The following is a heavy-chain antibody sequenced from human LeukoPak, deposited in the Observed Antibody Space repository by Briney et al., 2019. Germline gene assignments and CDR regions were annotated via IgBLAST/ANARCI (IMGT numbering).Heavy chain of an antibody. CDR1: GYSISSGYY. V-gene: IGHV4-38-2*02. CDR2: IYHSGST. CDR3: ARVNYYDSSGSEACEDY. Sequence: SETLSLTCTVSGYSISSGYYWGWIRQPPGQGLEWIGSIYHSGSTYYNPSLKSRVTISVDTSKNQFSLKLSSVTAADTAVYYCARVNYYDSSGSEACEDYWGQGTLVAVSS. D-gene: IGHD3-22*01. J-gene: IGHJ4*02.